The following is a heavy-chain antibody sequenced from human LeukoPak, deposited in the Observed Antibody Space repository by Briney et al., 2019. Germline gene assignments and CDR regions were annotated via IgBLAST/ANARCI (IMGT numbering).Heavy chain of an antibody. Sequence: GGSLRLSCAASGFTFSDYYMSWIRQAPGKGLEWVSYVSSSNSYTNYADSVKGRFTISRDNGKNSLYLQMNSLRAEDTAVYYCARHDGVDAFDIWGQGTMVTVSS. CDR3: ARHDGVDAFDI. D-gene: IGHD4-17*01. V-gene: IGHV3-11*06. CDR2: VSSSNSYT. J-gene: IGHJ3*02. CDR1: GFTFSDYY.